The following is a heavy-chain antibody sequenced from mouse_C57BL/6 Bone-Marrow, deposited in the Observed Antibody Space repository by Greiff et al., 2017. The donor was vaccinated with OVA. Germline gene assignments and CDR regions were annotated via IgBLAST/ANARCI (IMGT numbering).Heavy chain of an antibody. D-gene: IGHD2-3*01. Sequence: QVQLQQPGAELVKPGASVKLSCKASGYTFTSYWMQWVKQRPGQGLEWIGEIDPSDRYTTYNQKFKGKATLTVDTSSSTAYMQLSSLTSEDSAVYYCVRCGGYYDFDYWGQGTTLTVSS. CDR3: VRCGGYYDFDY. V-gene: IGHV1-50*01. J-gene: IGHJ2*01. CDR2: IDPSDRYT. CDR1: GYTFTSYW.